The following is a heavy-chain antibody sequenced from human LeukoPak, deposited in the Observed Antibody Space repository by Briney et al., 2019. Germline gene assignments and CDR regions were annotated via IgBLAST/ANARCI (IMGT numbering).Heavy chain of an antibody. D-gene: IGHD3-9*01. CDR2: IYYSGST. V-gene: IGHV4-59*01. CDR1: GGSISSYS. Sequence: PSESLSLTCTVSGGSISSYSWSWIRQPPGKGLEWIGYIYYSGSTNYNPSLKSRVTISVDTSKNQFSLKLSSVTAADTAVYYCARSVPYYDILTGSRVYYYGMDVWGQGTTVTVSS. J-gene: IGHJ6*02. CDR3: ARSVPYYDILTGSRVYYYGMDV.